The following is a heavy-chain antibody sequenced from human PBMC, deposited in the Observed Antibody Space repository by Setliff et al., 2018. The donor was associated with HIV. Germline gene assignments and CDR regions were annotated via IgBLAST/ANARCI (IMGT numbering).Heavy chain of an antibody. CDR3: RFFDY. CDR2: IYSTGST. CDR1: GPSINIHY. Sequence: PSETLSLTCTVSGPSINIHYWSWIRQSPGKAFEWIGYIYSTGSTKDTYKNQVVLTMANIDPVDAGTYFCARHTLALRGPINTRFFDYWGQGAPVTVSS. D-gene: IGHD3-10*01. J-gene: IGHJ4*02. V-gene: IGHV4-59*11.